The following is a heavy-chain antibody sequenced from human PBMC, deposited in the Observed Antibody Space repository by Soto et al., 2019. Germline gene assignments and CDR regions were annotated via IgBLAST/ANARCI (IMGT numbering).Heavy chain of an antibody. J-gene: IGHJ4*02. CDR2: IYYSGST. D-gene: IGHD2-8*01. CDR3: ARRLECTNGVCYTFDY. Sequence: SETLSLTCTVSGGSISSSSYYWGWIRQPPGKGLEWIGSIYYSGSTYYNPSLKSRVTISVDTSKNQFSLKLSSVTAADTAVYYCARRLECTNGVCYTFDYWGQGTLVTVSS. V-gene: IGHV4-39*01. CDR1: GGSISSSSYY.